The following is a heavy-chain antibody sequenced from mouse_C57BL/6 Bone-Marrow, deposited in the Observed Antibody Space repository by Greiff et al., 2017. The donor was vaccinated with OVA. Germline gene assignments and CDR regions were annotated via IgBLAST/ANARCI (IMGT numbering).Heavy chain of an antibody. Sequence: VQLQQSGPELVKPGASVKMSCKASGYTFTDYNMHWVKQSHGKSLEWIGYINPNNGGTSYNQKFKGKATLTVNKSYSTAYMELRSLTSEDSAVYYCASRWLPLPYYFDYWGQGTTLTVSS. CDR1: GYTFTDYN. CDR2: INPNNGGT. V-gene: IGHV1-22*01. CDR3: ASRWLPLPYYFDY. D-gene: IGHD2-3*01. J-gene: IGHJ2*01.